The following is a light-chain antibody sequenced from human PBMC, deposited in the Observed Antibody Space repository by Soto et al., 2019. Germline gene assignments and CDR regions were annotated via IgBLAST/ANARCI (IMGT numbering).Light chain of an antibody. CDR2: GAS. CDR3: QQYGSSPWT. J-gene: IGKJ1*01. V-gene: IGKV3-15*01. Sequence: ERGMPQSPATLSVSPGERATLSCRASPSVSINLAWYQQKRGQAPRLLIYGASTRATGITARLSGSGSGTDFTLTISRLEHDEYGVYDCQQYGSSPWTFGQGTK. CDR1: PSVSIN.